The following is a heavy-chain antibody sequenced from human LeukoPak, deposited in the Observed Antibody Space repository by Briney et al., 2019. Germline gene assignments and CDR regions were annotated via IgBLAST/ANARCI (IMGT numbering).Heavy chain of an antibody. J-gene: IGHJ4*02. Sequence: SVKVSCKAAGGPFSSYAISWVRQAPGQGLEWMGGIIPIFGTANYAQKFQGRATITADESTSTAYMELSSLRSEDTAVYYCARDRSPAGGWSDFDYWGQGTLVTVSS. V-gene: IGHV1-69*13. D-gene: IGHD6-19*01. CDR1: GGPFSSYA. CDR2: IIPIFGTA. CDR3: ARDRSPAGGWSDFDY.